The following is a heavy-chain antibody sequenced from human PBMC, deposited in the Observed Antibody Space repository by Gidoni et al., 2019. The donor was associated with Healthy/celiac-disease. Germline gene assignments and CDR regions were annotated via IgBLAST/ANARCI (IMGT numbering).Heavy chain of an antibody. CDR2: IYYSGST. Sequence: QLQLQESGPGLVKPSETLSLTCTVSGGSISSSSYYWGWIRQPPGKGLEWIGSIYYSGSTYYTPSLKRRVTISVDTSKNQFSLKLSSVTAADTAVYYCARRYSSSSIDYWGQGTLVTVSS. V-gene: IGHV4-39*01. J-gene: IGHJ4*02. CDR3: ARRYSSSSIDY. D-gene: IGHD6-6*01. CDR1: GGSISSSSYY.